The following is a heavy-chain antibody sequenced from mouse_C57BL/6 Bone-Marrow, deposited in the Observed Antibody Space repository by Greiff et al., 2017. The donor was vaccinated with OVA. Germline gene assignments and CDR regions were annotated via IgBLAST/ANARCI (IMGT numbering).Heavy chain of an antibody. V-gene: IGHV1-31*01. CDR2: IYPYNGFS. Sequence: VQLKESGPELVKPGASVKISCKASGYSFTGYYMHWVKQSHGNILDWIGYIYPYNGFSSYNQKFKGKATLTVDNSSSTAYLELRSLTSEDSAVYCCAGGTGFDYWGQGTTLTVSS. CDR1: GYSFTGYY. D-gene: IGHD3-3*01. CDR3: AGGTGFDY. J-gene: IGHJ2*01.